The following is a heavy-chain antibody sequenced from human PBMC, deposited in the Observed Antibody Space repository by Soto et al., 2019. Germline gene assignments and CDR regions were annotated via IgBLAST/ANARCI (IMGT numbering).Heavy chain of an antibody. Sequence: QVQLVESGGGLVKPGGSLRLSCAASGFSFSDYYMSWIRQAPGKGLEWVSYISRSGSTIYYADSVKGRFTVSRDNAKDSLWLQVNSLRADDTAVYYCARNGYCSRDACSYGVDVWGQGTTVTVSS. J-gene: IGHJ6*02. CDR3: ARNGYCSRDACSYGVDV. V-gene: IGHV3-11*01. CDR1: GFSFSDYY. CDR2: ISRSGSTI. D-gene: IGHD2-15*01.